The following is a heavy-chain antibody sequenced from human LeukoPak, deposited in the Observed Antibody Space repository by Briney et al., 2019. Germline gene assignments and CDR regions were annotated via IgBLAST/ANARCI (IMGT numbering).Heavy chain of an antibody. CDR1: GFTFSDYA. CDR2: IWYDASDK. Sequence: PGRSLRLSCATSGFTFSDYAMHWVRQAPGKGLEWVAVIWYDASDKYYGDSVKGRFTISRDNSKNTPYLEMDSLRVEDTAVYFCAKPTRGGGGSFLIDHWGQGTLVTVSS. CDR3: AKPTRGGGGSFLIDH. V-gene: IGHV3-33*06. J-gene: IGHJ4*02. D-gene: IGHD1-26*01.